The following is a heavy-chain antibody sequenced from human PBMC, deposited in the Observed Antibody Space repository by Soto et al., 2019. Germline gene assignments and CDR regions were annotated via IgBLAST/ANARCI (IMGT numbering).Heavy chain of an antibody. D-gene: IGHD2-2*01. V-gene: IGHV3-7*01. CDR3: AKNNRYCSSTNCFVFDY. CDR1: GFTFSGYW. Sequence: EVQLVESGGGLVQPGGSLRLSCAASGFTFSGYWMSWVRQAPGKGLEWVANIKQDGSERYYVDSVKGRFTITRDNAKNSRYLLMNRLRAEDTAVYYCAKNNRYCSSTNCFVFDYWGQGTLVTVSS. CDR2: IKQDGSER. J-gene: IGHJ4*02.